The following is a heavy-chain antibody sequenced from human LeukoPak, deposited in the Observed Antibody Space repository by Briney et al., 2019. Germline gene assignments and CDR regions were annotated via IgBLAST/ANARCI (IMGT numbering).Heavy chain of an antibody. J-gene: IGHJ3*02. D-gene: IGHD1-1*01. CDR2: ISGSGGST. V-gene: IGHV3-23*01. CDR1: GFRFSDYW. CDR3: AKDTTLVLDAFDI. Sequence: PGGSLRLSCAASGFRFSDYWMTWVRQAPGKGLEWVSGISGSGGSTYYADSVKGRFTISRDNSKNTLYLQVNSLRAEDTAVYYCAKDTTLVLDAFDIWGQGTMVTVSS.